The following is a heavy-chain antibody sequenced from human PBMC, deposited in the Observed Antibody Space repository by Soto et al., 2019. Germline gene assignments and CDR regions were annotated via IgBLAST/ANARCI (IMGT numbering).Heavy chain of an antibody. D-gene: IGHD6-13*01. CDR1: GYTFTSYD. Sequence: QVQLVQSGAEVKKPGASVKVSCKASGYTFTSYDINWVRQATGQGLEWMGWMNPNSGNTGYAQKFQGRVTMTRNTSISTAYMELSSLRSEDTAVYYCASRYSSSWYGRKYFQHWGQGTLVTVSS. J-gene: IGHJ1*01. V-gene: IGHV1-8*01. CDR3: ASRYSSSWYGRKYFQH. CDR2: MNPNSGNT.